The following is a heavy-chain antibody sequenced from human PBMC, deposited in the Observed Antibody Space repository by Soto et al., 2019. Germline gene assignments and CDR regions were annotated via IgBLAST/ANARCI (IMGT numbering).Heavy chain of an antibody. CDR3: ARDLVRCSSTSWYGFGFGY. CDR2: IYYSGST. J-gene: IGHJ4*02. CDR1: GGSISSGGYY. V-gene: IGHV4-31*03. D-gene: IGHD2-2*01. Sequence: SETLSLTCTVSGGSISSGGYYWSWIRQHPGKGLEWIGYIYYSGSTYYNPSLKSRVTISVDTSKNQFSLKLSSVTAADTAVYYCARDLVRCSSTSWYGFGFGYWGQGTLVTVSS.